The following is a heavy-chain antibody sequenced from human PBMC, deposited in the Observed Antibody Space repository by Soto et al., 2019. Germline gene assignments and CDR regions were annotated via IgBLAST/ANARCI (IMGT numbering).Heavy chain of an antibody. CDR1: GGSISSGGYS. Sequence: SETLSLTCAVSGGSISSGGYSWSWIRQPPGKGLEWIGYIYHSGSTYYNPSLKSRVTISVDRSKNQFSLKLSSVTAADTAVYYCVRARIVATIVYHFDYWGQGTLVTVSS. D-gene: IGHD5-12*01. CDR2: IYHSGST. CDR3: VRARIVATIVYHFDY. V-gene: IGHV4-30-2*01. J-gene: IGHJ4*02.